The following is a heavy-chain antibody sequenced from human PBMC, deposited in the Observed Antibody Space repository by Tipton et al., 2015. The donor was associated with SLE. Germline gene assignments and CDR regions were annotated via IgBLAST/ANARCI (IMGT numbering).Heavy chain of an antibody. Sequence: VQLGQSGGGLVQPGGSLRLSCAASGFTFSSYWMSWVRQAPGKGLEWVANIKQDGSEKYYVDSVKGRFTISRDNAKNSLYLQMNSLRAEDTAVYYCAREGSSGSYPCTFDLWGRGTLVTVSS. D-gene: IGHD1-26*01. V-gene: IGHV3-7*01. J-gene: IGHJ2*01. CDR3: AREGSSGSYPCTFDL. CDR2: IKQDGSEK. CDR1: GFTFSSYW.